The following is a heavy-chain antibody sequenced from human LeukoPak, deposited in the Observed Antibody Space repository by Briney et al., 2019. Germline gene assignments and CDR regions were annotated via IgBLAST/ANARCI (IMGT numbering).Heavy chain of an antibody. CDR3: ASDYGNSDMDV. CDR2: ISAYNGNT. Sequence: ASVKVSCKASGYTFTSYAISWVRQAPGQGLEWMGWISAYNGNTNYAQRLQGRVTMTTDTSTSTAYMELSRLRSDDTAVYYCASDYGNSDMDVWGKGTTVTVSS. D-gene: IGHD4-23*01. J-gene: IGHJ6*03. CDR1: GYTFTSYA. V-gene: IGHV1-18*01.